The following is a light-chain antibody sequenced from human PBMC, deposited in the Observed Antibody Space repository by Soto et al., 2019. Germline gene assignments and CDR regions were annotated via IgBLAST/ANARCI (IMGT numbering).Light chain of an antibody. J-gene: IGLJ1*01. V-gene: IGLV1-44*01. CDR2: NNN. Sequence: QSVLTQPPSASGTPGQTVIISCSGSRSDIGSNSVNWYQHLPGTAPKLLIYNNNQRPSGVPDRFSGSKSGTSASLAISGLQSEDEADYHCAAWDVSLTGPVFGTGTKVTVL. CDR1: RSDIGSNS. CDR3: AAWDVSLTGPV.